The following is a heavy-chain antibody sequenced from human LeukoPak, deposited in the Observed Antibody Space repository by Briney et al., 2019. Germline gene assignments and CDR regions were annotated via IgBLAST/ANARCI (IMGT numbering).Heavy chain of an antibody. V-gene: IGHV3-7*01. J-gene: IGHJ4*02. Sequence: GGSLRLSCAASGFTFRGSWMTWVRQAPGKGLEWVANIKEDGSEKFYVDSVKGRFTISRDNAKNSLYLQMNSLRAEDTAVYYCARDQRASPAPADYWGQGTLVTVSP. CDR3: ARDQRASPAPADY. CDR1: GFTFRGSW. CDR2: IKEDGSEK.